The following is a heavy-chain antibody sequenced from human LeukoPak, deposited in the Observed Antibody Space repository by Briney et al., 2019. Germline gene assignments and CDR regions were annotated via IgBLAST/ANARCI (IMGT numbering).Heavy chain of an antibody. CDR3: ARGGVNYKIAGP. J-gene: IGHJ5*02. CDR1: GGSITSYY. CDR2: IYYSGST. Sequence: PSETLSLTCTVSGGSITSYYWSWIRQPPGKGLEWIGYIYYSGSTYYNPSLKSRVTISVDTSKNQFSLKLSSVTAADTAVYYCARGGVNYKIAGPWGQGALVTVSS. D-gene: IGHD3-10*01. V-gene: IGHV4-59*01.